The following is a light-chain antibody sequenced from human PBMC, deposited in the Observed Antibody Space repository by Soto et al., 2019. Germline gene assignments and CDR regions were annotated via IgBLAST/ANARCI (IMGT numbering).Light chain of an antibody. V-gene: IGKV1-13*02. CDR2: DAS. CDR3: QQYYSYPVT. CDR1: QAISSA. Sequence: GDRVTITCRASQAISSALAWYQQKPGKPPKLLIYDASTLQSGVPSRFSGSASGTDFTLTISCLQSEDFAIYYCQQYYSYPVTFGQGTKVDIK. J-gene: IGKJ2*01.